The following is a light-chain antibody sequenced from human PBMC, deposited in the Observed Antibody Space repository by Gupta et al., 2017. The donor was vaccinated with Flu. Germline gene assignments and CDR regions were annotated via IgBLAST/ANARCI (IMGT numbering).Light chain of an antibody. V-gene: IGKV2-28*01. CDR2: LGS. CDR3: MQALQTLLT. Sequence: DIWMNQSPLPLPVTPGEPASISCRSSQSLLHSNGYNYLDWYLQKPGQSPQLLIYLGSNRASGVPDRFSGSGSGTDFTLKISRVEAEDVGVYYCMQALQTLLTFGGGTKVEIK. J-gene: IGKJ4*01. CDR1: QSLLHSNGYNY.